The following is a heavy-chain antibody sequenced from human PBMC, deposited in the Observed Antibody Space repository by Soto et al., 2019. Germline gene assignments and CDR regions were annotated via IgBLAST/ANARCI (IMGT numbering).Heavy chain of an antibody. V-gene: IGHV4-39*01. CDR1: GGSISSSSYY. CDR2: IYYSGST. CDR3: ARRPAVYSSSSGLVDY. D-gene: IGHD6-6*01. J-gene: IGHJ4*02. Sequence: QLQLQESGPGLVKPSETLSLTCTVSGGSISSSSYYWGWIRQPPGKGLEWIGSIYYSGSTYYNPSLKSRVTISVDTSKNQFSLKLSSVTAADTAVYYCARRPAVYSSSSGLVDYWGQGTLVTVSS.